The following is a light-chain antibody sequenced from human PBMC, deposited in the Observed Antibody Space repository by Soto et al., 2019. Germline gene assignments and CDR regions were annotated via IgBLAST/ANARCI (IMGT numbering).Light chain of an antibody. CDR2: KAS. J-gene: IGKJ4*01. CDR1: QSISTW. V-gene: IGKV1-5*03. Sequence: DIQMTQSPSTLSASVGDRVTITCRASQSISTWLAWYQQKPGKAPKLLIYKASSLESGVPSRFSGSGSGTEFTLTINSLQPDDFAIYYCQQYNTYPLTFGGGTTVEIK. CDR3: QQYNTYPLT.